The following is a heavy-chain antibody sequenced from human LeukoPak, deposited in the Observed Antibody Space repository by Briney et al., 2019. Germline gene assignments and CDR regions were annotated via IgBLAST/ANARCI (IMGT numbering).Heavy chain of an antibody. CDR3: ARAGGLLWFGEVLESSDAFHI. D-gene: IGHD3-10*01. V-gene: IGHV3-48*02. Sequence: AGGSLRLSCAASGFTFSSYEMNWVRRAPGKGLEWVSYISSGSSTIYYADSVKGRFTISRDNAKNSLYLQVNSLRDEDTAVYYCARAGGLLWFGEVLESSDAFHIWGQGTMVTVSS. J-gene: IGHJ3*02. CDR1: GFTFSSYE. CDR2: ISSGSSTI.